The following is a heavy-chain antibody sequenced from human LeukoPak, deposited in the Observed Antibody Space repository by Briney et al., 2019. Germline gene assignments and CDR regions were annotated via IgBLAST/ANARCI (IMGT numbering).Heavy chain of an antibody. D-gene: IGHD3-3*02. J-gene: IGHJ6*03. CDR3: ARDSNMDD. CDR2: IYSSGST. CDR1: GDSISSSSYY. Sequence: SETLSLTCTVSGDSISSSSYYWGWIRQPPGKGLEWIGGIYSSGSTYYNPSLKSRVTISVDTSKNQFSLKLSSVTAADTAVYYCARDSNMDDWGKGTTVTVSS. V-gene: IGHV4-39*02.